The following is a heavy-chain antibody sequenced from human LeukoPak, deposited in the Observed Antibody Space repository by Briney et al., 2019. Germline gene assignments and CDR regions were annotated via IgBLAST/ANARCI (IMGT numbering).Heavy chain of an antibody. J-gene: IGHJ4*02. CDR2: IYQSGNT. V-gene: IGHV4-39*01. D-gene: IGHD3-10*01. Sequence: SETLSLTCIVSGGSISGNDYYWGWIRQPPGKGLEWIGSIYQSGNTYYNPSLKSRVTIFVDTAKNQFSLRLNSVTAADTAVYYCARQIGAPGFDYWGQGTLVTVSS. CDR3: ARQIGAPGFDY. CDR1: GGSISGNDYY.